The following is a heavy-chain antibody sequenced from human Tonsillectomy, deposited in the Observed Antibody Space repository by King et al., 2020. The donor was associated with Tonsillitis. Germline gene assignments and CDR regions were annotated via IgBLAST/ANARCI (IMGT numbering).Heavy chain of an antibody. CDR2: INSDGSST. D-gene: IGHD6-19*01. V-gene: IGHV3-74*01. Sequence: VQLVESGGGLVQPGGSLRLSCAASGFTFSSYWMHWVRQAPGKGLVWVSRINSDGSSTSYADSVKGRFTISRDNAKNTLYLQMNSLRAEDTAEYYCARDQGSSGWYPGVDFDYWGQGTLVTVSS. CDR3: ARDQGSSGWYPGVDFDY. J-gene: IGHJ4*02. CDR1: GFTFSSYW.